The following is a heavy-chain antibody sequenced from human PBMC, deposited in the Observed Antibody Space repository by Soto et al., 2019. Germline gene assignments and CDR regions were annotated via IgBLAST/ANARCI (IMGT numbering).Heavy chain of an antibody. CDR2: MYYSGGA. CDR3: ARRGSSGWLDY. CDR1: GDSVSGNY. J-gene: IGHJ4*02. Sequence: PSETLSLTCTVSGDSVSGNYWSWIRQPPGKQLEWIGYMYYSGGANYNPSLKSRVTISVDTSKNQFSLKLSSVTAADTAVYYCARRGSSGWLDYWGQGTLVTVSS. D-gene: IGHD6-19*01. V-gene: IGHV4-59*08.